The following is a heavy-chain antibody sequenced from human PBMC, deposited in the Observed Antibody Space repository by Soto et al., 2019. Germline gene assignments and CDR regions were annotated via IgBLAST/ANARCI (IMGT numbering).Heavy chain of an antibody. Sequence: GGSLRLSCAASGFSFSTYWMSWVRQAPGKGLEWVANIKGDGSEKDYADSVKGRLTISRDNARKSVYLEMNSLRAEDTAVYYCARGQYYYDSSGYSRFDYWGQGTLVTVSS. CDR2: IKGDGSEK. D-gene: IGHD3-22*01. J-gene: IGHJ4*02. CDR1: GFSFSTYW. V-gene: IGHV3-7*01. CDR3: ARGQYYYDSSGYSRFDY.